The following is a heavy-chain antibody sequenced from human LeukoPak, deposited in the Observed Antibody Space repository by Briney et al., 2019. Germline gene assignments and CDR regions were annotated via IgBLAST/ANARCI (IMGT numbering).Heavy chain of an antibody. Sequence: AGGSLRLSCAASGFIFDDYGMTWVRQAPGKGLEWVSYISSSGSTIYYADSVKGRFTISRDNAKNSLYLQMNSLRAEDTAVYYCAREPSGSPADYWGQGTLVTVSS. D-gene: IGHD1-26*01. CDR3: AREPSGSPADY. CDR1: GFIFDDYG. J-gene: IGHJ4*02. CDR2: ISSSGSTI. V-gene: IGHV3-48*04.